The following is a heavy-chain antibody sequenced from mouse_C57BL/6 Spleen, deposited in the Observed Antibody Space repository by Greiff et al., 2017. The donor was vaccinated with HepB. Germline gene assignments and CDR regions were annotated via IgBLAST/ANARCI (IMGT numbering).Heavy chain of an antibody. CDR2: IDPNSGGT. V-gene: IGHV1-72*01. Sequence: LQQPGAELVKPGASVKLSCKASGYTFTSYWMHWVKQRPGRGLEWIGRIDPNSGGTKYNEKFKSKATLTVDKPSSTAYMQLSSLTSEDSAVYYCARERGFTTVVARGFDYWGQGTTLTVSS. D-gene: IGHD1-1*01. CDR1: GYTFTSYW. CDR3: ARERGFTTVVARGFDY. J-gene: IGHJ2*01.